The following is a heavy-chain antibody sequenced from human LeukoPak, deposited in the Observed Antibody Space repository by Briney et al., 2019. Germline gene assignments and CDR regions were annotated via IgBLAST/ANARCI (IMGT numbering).Heavy chain of an antibody. J-gene: IGHJ4*02. CDR1: RFTFSSYA. CDR3: AKGYCSSTSCSYFHY. Sequence: GGSLRLSCAASRFTFSSYAMSWVRQAPGKGLEWVSAISGSGGSTYYADSVKGRFTISRDNSKNTLYLQMNSLRAEDTAVYHCAKGYCSSTSCSYFHYWGQGTLVTVSS. CDR2: ISGSGGST. D-gene: IGHD2-2*01. V-gene: IGHV3-23*01.